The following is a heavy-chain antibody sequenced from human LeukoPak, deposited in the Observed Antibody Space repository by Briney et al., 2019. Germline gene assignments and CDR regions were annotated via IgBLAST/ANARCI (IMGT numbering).Heavy chain of an antibody. V-gene: IGHV4-34*01. Sequence: SETLSLTCAVYGGSFSGYYWSWIRQPPGKGLEWIGEIIHSGSTNYNPSLKSRVTISVDTSKNQFSLKLSSVTAADTAVYYCARGTPPYSSSWYRSPFDPWGQGTLVTVSS. J-gene: IGHJ5*02. CDR3: ARGTPPYSSSWYRSPFDP. D-gene: IGHD6-13*01. CDR1: GGSFSGYY. CDR2: IIHSGST.